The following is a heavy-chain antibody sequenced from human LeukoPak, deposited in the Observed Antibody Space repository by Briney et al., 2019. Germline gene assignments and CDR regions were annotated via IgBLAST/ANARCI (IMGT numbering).Heavy chain of an antibody. CDR3: AREKVEMATIYYFDY. CDR1: GFTFSSYS. D-gene: IGHD5-24*01. CDR2: ISSSSSYI. Sequence: PGGSLRLSCAASGFTFSSYSMNWVRQAPGKGLEWVSSISSSSSYIYYADSVKGRFTISRDNAKNSLYLQMNSLRAEDTAVYYCAREKVEMATIYYFDYWGQGTLVTVSS. J-gene: IGHJ4*02. V-gene: IGHV3-21*01.